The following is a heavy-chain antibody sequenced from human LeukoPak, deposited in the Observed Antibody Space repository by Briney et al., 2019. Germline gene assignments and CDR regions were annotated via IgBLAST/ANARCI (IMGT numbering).Heavy chain of an antibody. CDR1: GGSISNYY. J-gene: IGHJ4*02. CDR2: IYSSGST. V-gene: IGHV4-4*07. CDR3: AGDDSSGYSPFDY. Sequence: SETLSLTCTVSGGSISNYYWNWIRQPAGKGLEWIGRIYSSGSTNYNPSLKSRVTMSVDTSKNQFSLKLSSVTAADTAVYYCAGDDSSGYSPFDYWGQGTLVTVSS. D-gene: IGHD3-22*01.